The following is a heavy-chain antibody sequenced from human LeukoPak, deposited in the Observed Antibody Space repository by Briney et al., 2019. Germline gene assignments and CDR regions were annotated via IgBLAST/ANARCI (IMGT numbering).Heavy chain of an antibody. J-gene: IGHJ6*03. CDR2: TRSVGSNK. CDR1: GFTLSSFG. Sequence: GGSLRLSSLASGFTLSSFGMYWVRPAPGEWMEWVAFTRSVGSNKYYADSVKGRFTISRDNSKNTLYLTMNSLRVEDTAVYYCAKGHGWEASYYYYYRDAWGKGDTVTISS. CDR3: AKGHGWEASYYYYYRDA. V-gene: IGHV3-30*02. D-gene: IGHD1-26*01.